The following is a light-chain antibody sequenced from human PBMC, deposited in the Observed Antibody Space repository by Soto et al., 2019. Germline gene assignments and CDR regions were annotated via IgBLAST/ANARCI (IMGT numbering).Light chain of an antibody. V-gene: IGKV1-9*01. Sequence: IQLTPSPSSLSASVGDRVTITCRASQGISSYLAWYQQKPGKAPKLLIYAASTLQSGVPSRFSGSGSGTDFTLTISSLQPEDFATYYCQQSYSTPLTFGGGTKVDIK. CDR3: QQSYSTPLT. J-gene: IGKJ4*01. CDR1: QGISSY. CDR2: AAS.